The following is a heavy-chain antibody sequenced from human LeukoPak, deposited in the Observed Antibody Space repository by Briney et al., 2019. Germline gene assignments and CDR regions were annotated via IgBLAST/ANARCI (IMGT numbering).Heavy chain of an antibody. V-gene: IGHV1-18*01. CDR1: GYTFTSYG. CDR3: ARVGTDVANPDY. Sequence: ASVKVSCKASGYTFTSYGISWVRQAPGQGLEWMGWISGNNDNTNSAQKLQGRVTMTTDTSTSTAYMELRSLRSDDTAVYYCARVGTDVANPDYWGQGTLVTVSS. CDR2: ISGNNDNT. J-gene: IGHJ4*02. D-gene: IGHD1-14*01.